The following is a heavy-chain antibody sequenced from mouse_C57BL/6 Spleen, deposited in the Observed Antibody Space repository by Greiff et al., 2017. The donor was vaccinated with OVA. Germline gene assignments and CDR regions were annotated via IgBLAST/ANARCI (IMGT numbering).Heavy chain of an antibody. J-gene: IGHJ2*01. V-gene: IGHV7-3*01. D-gene: IGHD5-1*01. CDR1: GFTFTDYY. CDR2: IRNKANGYTT. Sequence: EVKLVESGGGLVQPGGSLSLSCAASGFTFTDYYMSWVRQPPGKALEWLGFIRNKANGYTTEYSASVKGRFTIARDNSQSILDLQMNALGAEDSATYDCARSEWPSTVFDYWGQGTTLTVSS. CDR3: ARSEWPSTVFDY.